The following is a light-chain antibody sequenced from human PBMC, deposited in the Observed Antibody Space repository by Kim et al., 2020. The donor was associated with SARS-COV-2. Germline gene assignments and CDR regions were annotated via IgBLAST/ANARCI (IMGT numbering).Light chain of an antibody. J-gene: IGLJ2*01. CDR3: TSYSSYTTVV. V-gene: IGLV2-14*01. CDR2: DVS. CDR1: SSDIGVYNY. Sequence: QSALTQPASVSGSPGQSITISCTGTSSDIGVYNYVSWYQQHPGKAPKVMIYDVSTRPSGVSNRFSGSKSGSTASLTISGLQPEDESNYYCTSYSSYTTVVFGGGTKVTVL.